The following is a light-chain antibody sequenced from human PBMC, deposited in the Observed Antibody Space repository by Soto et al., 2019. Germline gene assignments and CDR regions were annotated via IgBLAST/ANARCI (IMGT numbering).Light chain of an antibody. CDR3: QHYNSWPPIT. Sequence: EIVMTQSPVTLSVSPGERATLSCRASQSVSTDLAWYQQKPGQAPRLLIYGSSTRATGIPARFSGSGSGTEFSLTISSLQSEDVAVYYCQHYNSWPPITFGQGTRLEIK. CDR1: QSVSTD. V-gene: IGKV3-15*01. J-gene: IGKJ5*01. CDR2: GSS.